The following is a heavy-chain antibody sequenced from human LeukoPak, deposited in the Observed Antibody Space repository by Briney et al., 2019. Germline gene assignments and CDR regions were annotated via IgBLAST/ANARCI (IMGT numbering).Heavy chain of an antibody. J-gene: IGHJ6*02. V-gene: IGHV3-21*04. CDR3: AKRSRRLTIVRGVPREDV. CDR1: GFTFSSYR. D-gene: IGHD3-10*01. Sequence: PGGSLRLSCAASGFTFSSYRMNWVRQAPGEGLEWVSFISSSSSYIDYADSVKGRFTISRDNSKNTLYLQMNSLRAEDTAVYYCAKRSRRLTIVRGVPREDVWGQGTTVTVSS. CDR2: ISSSSSYI.